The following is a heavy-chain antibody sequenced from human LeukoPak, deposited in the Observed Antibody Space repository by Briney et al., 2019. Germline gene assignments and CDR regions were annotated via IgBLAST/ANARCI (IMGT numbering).Heavy chain of an antibody. CDR2: IYYDGKT. CDR3: ARVIAAAGTFFDP. Sequence: SETLSLTCTVSGGSISAHYWSWFRLPPGKGLEWIGYIYYDGKTEYNPSLKSRITISLDTSKRQFSLKMSSVTAADTAVYYCARVIAAAGTFFDPWGQGTLVTVSS. D-gene: IGHD6-13*01. V-gene: IGHV4-59*11. J-gene: IGHJ5*02. CDR1: GGSISAHY.